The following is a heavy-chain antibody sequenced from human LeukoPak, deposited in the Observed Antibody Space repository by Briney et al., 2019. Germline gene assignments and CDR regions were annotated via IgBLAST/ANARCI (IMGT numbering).Heavy chain of an antibody. CDR2: IIPIFGTA. D-gene: IGHD3-10*01. J-gene: IGHJ4*02. V-gene: IGHV1-69*13. Sequence: SVKVSCKASGGTFISYAISWVRQAPGQGLEWMGGIIPIFGTANYAQKFQGRVTITADESTSTAYMELSSLRSEDTAVYYCAKDSVPYYYGSGSYPDYWGQGTLVTVSS. CDR3: AKDSVPYYYGSGSYPDY. CDR1: GGTFISYA.